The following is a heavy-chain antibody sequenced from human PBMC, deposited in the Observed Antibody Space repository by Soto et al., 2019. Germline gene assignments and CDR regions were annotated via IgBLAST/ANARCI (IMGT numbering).Heavy chain of an antibody. CDR2: ISWNSNTI. V-gene: IGHV3-9*01. Sequence: GGSLRLSCASSGFTFDNYAMHWVRQAPGKGLEWVSGISWNSNTIAYADSVKGRFTISRDNAKNSLYLQMSSLRADDTAVYYWARAPVGFPWILDYWGKGALVTVSS. D-gene: IGHD2-2*03. J-gene: IGHJ4*02. CDR3: ARAPVGFPWILDY. CDR1: GFTFDNYA.